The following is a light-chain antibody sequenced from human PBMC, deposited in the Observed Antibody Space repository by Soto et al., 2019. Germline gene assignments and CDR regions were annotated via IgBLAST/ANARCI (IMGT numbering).Light chain of an antibody. CDR1: QRLSASD. J-gene: IGKJ5*01. CDR3: QQYGSSPLIT. V-gene: IGKV3-20*01. CDR2: GVS. Sequence: LTLSPGTVSLTTGQRATLSCRASQRLSASDIAWYQQKPGRAPKFLIYGVSSRATGIPDRFSGSGSGTDFTLTISRLEPEDFAVYHCQQYGSSPLITFGQGTLLEVK.